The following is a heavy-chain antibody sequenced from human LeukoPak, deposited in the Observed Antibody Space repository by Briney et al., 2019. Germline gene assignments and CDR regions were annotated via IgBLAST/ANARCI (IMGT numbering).Heavy chain of an antibody. Sequence: ASVKVSCKASGYTFTSYDINWVRQATGQGLEWMGWMNPNSGNIGFAQKFQGRVTMTRNTSISTAYMELSRLRSDDTAVYYCARAKDIVVVVAATPRRGWFDPWGQGTLVTVSS. V-gene: IGHV1-8*01. J-gene: IGHJ5*02. CDR3: ARAKDIVVVVAATPRRGWFDP. CDR2: MNPNSGNI. CDR1: GYTFTSYD. D-gene: IGHD2-15*01.